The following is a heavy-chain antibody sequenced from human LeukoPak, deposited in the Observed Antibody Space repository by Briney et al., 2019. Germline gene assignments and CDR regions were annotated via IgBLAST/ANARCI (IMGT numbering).Heavy chain of an antibody. Sequence: GGSLRLSCAASGFTFSNYWMHWVRQAPGKGLVWVSRINSDRSSTSYADSVKGRFTISRDNAKNTLYLQMNSLRAEDTAVYYCARRSAAKDAFDIWGQGTMVTVSS. CDR2: INSDRSST. J-gene: IGHJ3*02. D-gene: IGHD6-25*01. CDR1: GFTFSNYW. CDR3: ARRSAAKDAFDI. V-gene: IGHV3-74*01.